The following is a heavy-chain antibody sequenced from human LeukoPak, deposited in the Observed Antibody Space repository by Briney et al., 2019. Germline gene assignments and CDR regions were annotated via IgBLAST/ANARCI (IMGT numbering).Heavy chain of an antibody. J-gene: IGHJ6*03. Sequence: ASETLSLTCTVSGGSISSYYWSWIRQPAGKGLEWIGRIYTSGSTNYNPSLKSRVTMSVDTSKNQFSLKLSSLTAADTAVYYCARDYKQQRYYYYYYMDVWGKGTTVTVSS. CDR1: GGSISSYY. V-gene: IGHV4-4*07. CDR2: IYTSGST. D-gene: IGHD6-13*01. CDR3: ARDYKQQRYYYYYYMDV.